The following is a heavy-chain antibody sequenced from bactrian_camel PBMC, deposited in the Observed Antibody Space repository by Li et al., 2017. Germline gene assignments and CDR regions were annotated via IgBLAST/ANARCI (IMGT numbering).Heavy chain of an antibody. CDR2: IDSDGGST. V-gene: IGHV3S40*01. D-gene: IGHD7*01. J-gene: IGHJ4*01. Sequence: VQLVESGGGLVQPGGSLRLSCVASGFTFGTYEMIWVRQAPGKGLEWVSAIDSDGGSTYYADSVKGRFTISRENSKNTVYLEMNSLKPADTAVYYCVRDHTGAPVDRDLDYWGQGTQVTVS. CDR3: VRDHTGAPVDRDLDY. CDR1: GFTFGTYE.